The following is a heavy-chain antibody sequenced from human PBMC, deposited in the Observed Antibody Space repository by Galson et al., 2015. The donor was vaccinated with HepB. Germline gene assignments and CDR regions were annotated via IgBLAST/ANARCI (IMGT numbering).Heavy chain of an antibody. Sequence: LRLSCAASGFSFSSFAFSWVRQAPGKGLEWVSAISPDTYYTYYTDSVKGRFTISRDNSKNTLYLQMNSLTADDTAVYYCARQTRDIVVVVAATPFDYWGQGMLVTVSS. J-gene: IGHJ4*02. CDR1: GFSFSSFA. D-gene: IGHD2-15*01. V-gene: IGHV3-23*01. CDR2: ISPDTYYT. CDR3: ARQTRDIVVVVAATPFDY.